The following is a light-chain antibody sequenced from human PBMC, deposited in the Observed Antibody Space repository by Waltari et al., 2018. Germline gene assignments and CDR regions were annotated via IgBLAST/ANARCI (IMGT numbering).Light chain of an antibody. Sequence: YELTQTPSVSVSPGQTARITCSGDFLPKRFAYWYRQKSGQAPVLVIYEDTKRPSGSPEICSCSSSGTTAALTISGAQLDDEAYYYCYSTDDIIPLGVFGGGTKLTVL. J-gene: IGLJ3*02. CDR3: YSTDDIIPLGV. CDR2: EDT. V-gene: IGLV3-10*01. CDR1: FLPKRF.